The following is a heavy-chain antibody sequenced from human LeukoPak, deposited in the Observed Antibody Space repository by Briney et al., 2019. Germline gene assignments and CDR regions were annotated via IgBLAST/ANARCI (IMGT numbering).Heavy chain of an antibody. Sequence: ASVKVSCKASGYTFTGYYMHWVRQAPGQGREWMGWINPNSGGTNYAQKFQGRVTMTRDTSISTAYMELSRLRSDDTAVYYCARDRTPTAYYYYYYMDVWGKGTTVTVSS. CDR2: INPNSGGT. J-gene: IGHJ6*03. CDR1: GYTFTGYY. D-gene: IGHD1-14*01. CDR3: ARDRTPTAYYYYYYMDV. V-gene: IGHV1-2*02.